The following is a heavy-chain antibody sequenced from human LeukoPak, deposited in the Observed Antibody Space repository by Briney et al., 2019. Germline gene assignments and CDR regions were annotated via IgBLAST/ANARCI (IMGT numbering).Heavy chain of an antibody. CDR1: GFTFSSYA. J-gene: IGHJ4*02. V-gene: IGHV3-30-3*01. CDR3: AIITDYYY. Sequence: GGSLRLSCAASGFTFSSYAMHWVRQAPGKGLEWVAVISYDGSNKYYADSVKGRFTISRDNSKNTLYLQMNSLRAEDTAVYYCAIITDYYYWGQGTLVTVSS. D-gene: IGHD2/OR15-2a*01. CDR2: ISYDGSNK.